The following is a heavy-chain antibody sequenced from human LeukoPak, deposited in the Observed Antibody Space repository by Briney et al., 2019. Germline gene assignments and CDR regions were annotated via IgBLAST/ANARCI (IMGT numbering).Heavy chain of an antibody. CDR2: IAYDGSNK. Sequence: GGSLRLSCAASGFIFSSYGMHWVRQAPGKGLEWVAFIAYDGSNKYNADSVKGRFTISRENAKNSLYLQMNSLRAGDTAVYYCARDAGDAFDIWGQGTMVTVSS. CDR3: ARDAGDAFDI. CDR1: GFIFSSYG. J-gene: IGHJ3*02. V-gene: IGHV3-30*12.